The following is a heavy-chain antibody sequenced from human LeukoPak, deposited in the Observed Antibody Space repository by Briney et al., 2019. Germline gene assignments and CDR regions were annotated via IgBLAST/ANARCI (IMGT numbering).Heavy chain of an antibody. Sequence: GGSLRLSCAASVFIVSSYGMHWVRQAPGKGLEWVAVISYDGSNKYYADSVKGRFTISRDNSKNTLYLQMNSLRAEDTAVYYCAKDQGGSWTFDIRGQGTMVTVSS. D-gene: IGHD1-26*01. CDR3: AKDQGGSWTFDI. J-gene: IGHJ3*02. V-gene: IGHV3-30*18. CDR2: ISYDGSNK. CDR1: VFIVSSYG.